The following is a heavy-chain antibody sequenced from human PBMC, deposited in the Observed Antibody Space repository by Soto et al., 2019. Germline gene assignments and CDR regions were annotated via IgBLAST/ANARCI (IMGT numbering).Heavy chain of an antibody. V-gene: IGHV1-69*13. J-gene: IGHJ4*02. CDR2: IIPIFGTA. D-gene: IGHD5-12*01. CDR1: GGTFSSYA. CDR3: ARFGYSGYDTSDYFDY. Sequence: GASVKVSCKASGGTFSSYAISWVRQAPGQGLEWMGGIIPIFGTANYAQKFQGRVTITADESTSTAYMELSSLRSEDTAVYYCARFGYSGYDTSDYFDYWGQGTLVTVSS.